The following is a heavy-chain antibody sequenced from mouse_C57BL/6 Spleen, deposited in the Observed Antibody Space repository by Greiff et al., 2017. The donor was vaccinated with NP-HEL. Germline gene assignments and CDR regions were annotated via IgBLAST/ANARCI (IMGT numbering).Heavy chain of an antibody. CDR3: ARDGSSPYAMDY. CDR2: INPGSGGT. CDR1: GYAFTNYL. Sequence: QVQLQQSGAELVRPGTSVKVSCKASGYAFTNYLIEWVKQRPGQGLEWIGVINPGSGGTNYNEKFKGKETLTADKSSSTAYMQLSILTSEDSAVYFCARDGSSPYAMDYWGQGTSVTVSS. J-gene: IGHJ4*01. D-gene: IGHD1-1*01. V-gene: IGHV1-54*01.